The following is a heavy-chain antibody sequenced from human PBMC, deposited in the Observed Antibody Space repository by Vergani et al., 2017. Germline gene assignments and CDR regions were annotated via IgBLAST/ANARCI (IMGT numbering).Heavy chain of an antibody. V-gene: IGHV5-51*01. CDR2: IYPADSDT. J-gene: IGHJ4*02. D-gene: IGHD1-1*01. CDR1: EYSFGNYW. Sequence: EAELVQSGPEMRKPGESLNISCKGSEYSFGNYWIGWVRQMPGKGLEWMGIIYPADSDTRYSPSFQGQVTISADKSISTAFLQWDSLKASDTALYYCARHTTYTDSWGQGTLVTVSS. CDR3: ARHTTYTDS.